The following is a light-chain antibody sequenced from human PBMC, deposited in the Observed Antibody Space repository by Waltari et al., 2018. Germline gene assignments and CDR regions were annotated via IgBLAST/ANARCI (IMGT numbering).Light chain of an antibody. CDR3: QQYYSTPWT. Sequence: DIVMTQSPASLAASLGERATINCKSSQSVLYRSNNKNYLAWYQQKPGQPPKPLLYWASTRESGVPDRFSGSGSGTDFTLTISSLQAEDVAVYYCQQYYSTPWTFGQGTKVEIK. V-gene: IGKV4-1*01. J-gene: IGKJ1*01. CDR2: WAS. CDR1: QSVLYRSNNKNY.